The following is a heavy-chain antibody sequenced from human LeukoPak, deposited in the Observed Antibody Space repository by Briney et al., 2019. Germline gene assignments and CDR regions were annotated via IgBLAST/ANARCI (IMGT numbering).Heavy chain of an antibody. V-gene: IGHV3-23*01. D-gene: IGHD1-26*01. Sequence: GGSLRLSCAASGFIFSSYAMSWVRQAPGKGLEWVSGISGSGGSTYYADSVKGRFTISRDNSKNTLYLQMNSLRAEDTAVYYCARSLSGSYDYYYGMDVWGQGTTVTVSS. J-gene: IGHJ6*02. CDR3: ARSLSGSYDYYYGMDV. CDR1: GFIFSSYA. CDR2: ISGSGGST.